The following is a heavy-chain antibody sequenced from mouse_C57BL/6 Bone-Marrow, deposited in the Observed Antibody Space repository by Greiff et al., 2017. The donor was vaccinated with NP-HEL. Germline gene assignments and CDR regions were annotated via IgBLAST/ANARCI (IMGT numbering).Heavy chain of an antibody. CDR2: IYWDDDK. J-gene: IGHJ2*01. CDR1: GFSLSTSGMG. CDR3: ARRGFITTGEYYFDY. D-gene: IGHD1-1*01. Sequence: QVTLKESGPGILQSSQTLSLTCSFSGFSLSTSGMGVSWLRQPSGKGLEWLAHIYWDDDKRYNPSLKSRLTISKDTSRNQVFLKITSVNTADTATYYCARRGFITTGEYYFDYWGQGTTLTVSS. V-gene: IGHV8-12*01.